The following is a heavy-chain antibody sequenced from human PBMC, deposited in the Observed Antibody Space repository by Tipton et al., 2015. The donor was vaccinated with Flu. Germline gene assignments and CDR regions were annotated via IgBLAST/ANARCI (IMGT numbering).Heavy chain of an antibody. CDR2: IYTNANT. J-gene: IGHJ4*02. Sequence: TLSLTCTVSGGSISRGSYYYNWIRQPAGEGLEWIGRIYTNANTNYNPSLKSRVTISVDTSKNQFSLKLSSVTAADTAVYYRARGRVRGGLWGQGTLVTVSS. CDR1: GGSISRGSYY. V-gene: IGHV4-61*02. CDR3: ARGRVRGGL. D-gene: IGHD3-16*01.